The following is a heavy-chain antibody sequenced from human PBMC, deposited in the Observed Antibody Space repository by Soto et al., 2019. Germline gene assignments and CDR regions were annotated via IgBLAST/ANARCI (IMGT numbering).Heavy chain of an antibody. CDR1: GYSFTSYW. CDR2: IYTGDSDT. D-gene: IGHD3-22*01. J-gene: IGHJ4*02. CDR3: ARPAHDSSGYYVGY. Sequence: PGASKKICCKCCGYSFTSYWLGWVRQMPERGLEWMGIIYTGDSDTRYSTSFQGQVTISDAKSISTAYLQSSSLKASATAMYYFARPAHDSSGYYVGYWGQGPL. V-gene: IGHV5-51*01.